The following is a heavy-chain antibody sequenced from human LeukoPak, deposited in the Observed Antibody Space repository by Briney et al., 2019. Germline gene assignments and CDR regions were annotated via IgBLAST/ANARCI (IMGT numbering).Heavy chain of an antibody. V-gene: IGHV1-46*01. D-gene: IGHD1-26*01. Sequence: ASVKVSCKASGYTFTSYYMHWVRQAPGQGLEWMGIINPSGGSTSYAQKFQGRVTMTMDTSISTAYMELSRLRSDDTAVYYCASTYMGPNNWFDPWGQGTLVTVSS. CDR2: INPSGGST. CDR1: GYTFTSYY. J-gene: IGHJ5*02. CDR3: ASTYMGPNNWFDP.